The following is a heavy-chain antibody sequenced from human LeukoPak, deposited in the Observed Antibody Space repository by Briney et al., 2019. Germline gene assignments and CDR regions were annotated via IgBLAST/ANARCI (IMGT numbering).Heavy chain of an antibody. Sequence: ASVKVSCKASGYTFTSYGISWVRQAPGQGLEWMGWISAYNGNTNYAQKLQGRVTMTTDTSTSTVYMELRSLRSDDTAVYYCARGSPPRRNYDSRGYYSYYFDYWGQGTLVTVSS. D-gene: IGHD3-22*01. CDR2: ISAYNGNT. J-gene: IGHJ4*02. CDR1: GYTFTSYG. V-gene: IGHV1-18*01. CDR3: ARGSPPRRNYDSRGYYSYYFDY.